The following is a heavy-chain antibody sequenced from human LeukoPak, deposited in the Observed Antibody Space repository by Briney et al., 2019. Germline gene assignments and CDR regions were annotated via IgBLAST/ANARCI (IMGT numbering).Heavy chain of an antibody. Sequence: PSETLSLTCAVYGGSFSGYYWSWIRQPPGKGLEWIGEINHSGSTNYNPSLKSRVTISVDTSKNQFSLKLSSVTAADTAVYYCASAPTIRYFDWLLSQNWFDPWGQGTLVTVSS. CDR1: GGSFSGYY. V-gene: IGHV4-34*01. CDR2: INHSGST. D-gene: IGHD3-9*01. J-gene: IGHJ5*02. CDR3: ASAPTIRYFDWLLSQNWFDP.